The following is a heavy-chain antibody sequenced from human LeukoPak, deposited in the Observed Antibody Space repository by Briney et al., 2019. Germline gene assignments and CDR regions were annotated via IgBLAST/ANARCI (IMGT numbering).Heavy chain of an antibody. CDR2: INHSGST. D-gene: IGHD3-3*01. V-gene: IGHV4-34*01. CDR3: ARGGYDFWSGYLSLEEVGFDY. J-gene: IGHJ4*02. Sequence: PSETLSLTCAVYGGSFSGYYWSWIRQPPGKGLEWIGEINHSGSTNYNPSLKSRVTISVDTSKNQFSLKLSSVTAADTAVYYCARGGYDFWSGYLSLEEVGFDYWGQGTLVTVSS. CDR1: GGSFSGYY.